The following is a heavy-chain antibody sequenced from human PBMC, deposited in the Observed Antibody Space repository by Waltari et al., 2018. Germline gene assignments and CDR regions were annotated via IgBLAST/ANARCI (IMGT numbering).Heavy chain of an antibody. D-gene: IGHD4-17*01. V-gene: IGHV1-69*14. CDR1: GGTFSSYE. CDR3: ARDPKGTTVIYDAFDL. Sequence: QVHLVQSGAEVKKPGSSVRVSCKASGGTFSSYEFNWGRQAPGQGLDWMGGNIPIFGTPIYEQKFQGRGTITADTSTTTAYMELSSLRFEDTAVYYCARDPKGTTVIYDAFDLWGQGTMVSVSS. J-gene: IGHJ3*01. CDR2: NIPIFGTP.